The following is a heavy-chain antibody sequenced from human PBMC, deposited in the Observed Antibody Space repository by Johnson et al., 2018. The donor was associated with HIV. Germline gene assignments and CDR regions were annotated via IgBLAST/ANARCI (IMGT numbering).Heavy chain of an antibody. CDR2: ISYDGTNT. J-gene: IGHJ3*02. V-gene: IGHV3-30*04. CDR1: GFTFSSYA. D-gene: IGHD4-23*01. CDR3: ARASLARGGKIRAFDI. Sequence: QVQLVESGGGVVQPGRSLRLSCAASGFTFSSYAMHWVRQAPGKGLEWVAVISYDGTNTYYADSVRGRFTISRDNSRNTLYLEMNSLRAEDTAVFYCARASLARGGKIRAFDIWGQGTMVTVSS.